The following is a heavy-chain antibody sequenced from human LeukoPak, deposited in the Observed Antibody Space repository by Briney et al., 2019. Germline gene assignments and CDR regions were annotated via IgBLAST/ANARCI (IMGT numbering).Heavy chain of an antibody. D-gene: IGHD4-11*01. J-gene: IGHJ4*02. V-gene: IGHV1-58*02. CDR3: AAGTLTTATIARTALDY. CDR2: IVVGSGNT. Sequence: GASVKVSCKASGFTFTSSAMQWVRQARGQRLEWIGWIVVGSGNTNYAQKFQERVTITRDMSTSTAYMELSSLRSEDTAVYYCAAGTLTTATIARTALDYWGQGTLVTVSS. CDR1: GFTFTSSA.